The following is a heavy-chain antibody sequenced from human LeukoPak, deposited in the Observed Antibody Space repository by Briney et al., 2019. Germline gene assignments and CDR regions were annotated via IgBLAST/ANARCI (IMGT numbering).Heavy chain of an antibody. D-gene: IGHD4-17*01. CDR2: INHSGST. V-gene: IGHV4-34*01. J-gene: IGHJ6*02. CDR3: VYGDYYYYGMNV. CDR1: GVSFSGYY. Sequence: SETLSLTCAVYGVSFSGYYWSWIRQPPGKGLEWIGEINHSGSTNYNPSLKSRVTISVDTSKNQFSLKLSSVTAADTAVYYCVYGDYYYYGMNVWGQGTTVTVSS.